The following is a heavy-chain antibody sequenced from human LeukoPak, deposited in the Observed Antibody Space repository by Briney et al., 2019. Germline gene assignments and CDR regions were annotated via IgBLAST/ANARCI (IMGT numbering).Heavy chain of an antibody. CDR2: ISYDGSNK. Sequence: GGSLRLSCAASGLTFSGYAMYWVRQAPGKGLEWVAVISYDGSNKYYADSVKGRFTISRDDSKNTLYLQMNSLRTEDTAVYYCARGSPPDYWGQGTLVTVSS. CDR1: GLTFSGYA. V-gene: IGHV3-30-3*01. CDR3: ARGSPPDY. J-gene: IGHJ4*02.